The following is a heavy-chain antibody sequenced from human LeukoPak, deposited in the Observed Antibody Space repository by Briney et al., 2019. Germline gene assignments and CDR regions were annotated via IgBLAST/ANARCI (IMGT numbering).Heavy chain of an antibody. CDR3: ARESSGYFY. J-gene: IGHJ4*02. CDR2: ISSSGSTI. CDR1: GFTFSSYE. D-gene: IGHD3-22*01. Sequence: PGGSMRLSCAASGFTFSSYEMNWVRQAPGKGLEWVSYISSSGSTIYYADSVKGRFTISRDNAKNSLYLQMNSLRAEDTAVYYCARESSGYFYWGQGTLVTVSS. V-gene: IGHV3-48*03.